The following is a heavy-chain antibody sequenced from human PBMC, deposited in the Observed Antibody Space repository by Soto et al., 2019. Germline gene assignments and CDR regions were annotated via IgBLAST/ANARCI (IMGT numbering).Heavy chain of an antibody. J-gene: IGHJ4*02. CDR2: VIPLFGTT. V-gene: IGHV1-69*01. D-gene: IGHD3-16*02. CDR3: ATNNRASYHFDY. Sequence: QVQLVQSGAEVKKPGSSVKVSCKAFGGTFSSYAISWVRQAPGQGLEWMGGVIPLFGTTNYAPRFQGRVALTADEHARTAYMDLSSLKSEDTAVYYCATNNRASYHFDYWGQGTLVTVSS. CDR1: GGTFSSYA.